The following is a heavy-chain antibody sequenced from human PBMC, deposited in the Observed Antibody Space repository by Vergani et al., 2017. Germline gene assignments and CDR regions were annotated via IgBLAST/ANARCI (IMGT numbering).Heavy chain of an antibody. Sequence: QVQLVESGGGVVQPGRSLRLSCAASGFTFSSYAMHWVRQAPGKGLEWVAVISYDGSNKYYADSVKGRFTISRDNSKNMLFLQMNNLRTEDTAIYYCAKQDFVSGNYLFDYWGQGTLVTVSS. CDR1: GFTFSSYA. V-gene: IGHV3-30-3*02. D-gene: IGHD3-10*01. CDR2: ISYDGSNK. CDR3: AKQDFVSGNYLFDY. J-gene: IGHJ4*02.